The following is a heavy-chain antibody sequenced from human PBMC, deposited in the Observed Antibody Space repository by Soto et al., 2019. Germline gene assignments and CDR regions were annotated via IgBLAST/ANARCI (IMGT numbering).Heavy chain of an antibody. Sequence: ASVKVSCKASGYTFTSYDINWVRQATGQGLEWIGWMNPNSGNTGYAQKFQDRVTMTRNMSTSTAYMELSSLRSEDTAVYYCAAVSGSYFDAFDIWGQGTMVTVSS. D-gene: IGHD1-26*01. CDR2: MNPNSGNT. J-gene: IGHJ3*02. CDR1: GYTFTSYD. V-gene: IGHV1-8*01. CDR3: AAVSGSYFDAFDI.